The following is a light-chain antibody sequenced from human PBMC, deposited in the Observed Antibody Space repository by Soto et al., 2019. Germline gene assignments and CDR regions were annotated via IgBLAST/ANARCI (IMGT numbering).Light chain of an antibody. V-gene: IGKV1-27*01. CDR2: SAS. CDR3: QKYDSAPT. J-gene: IGKJ1*01. Sequence: DIQVTQYTSSLSSSVGDRVTIACRPSRGIGNALAWYQQKPGTVPKLLIHSASTLQSGVPSRFSGSGSGTDFTLTISSLQPEDVASYYCQKYDSAPTFGPGTNVDI. CDR1: RGIGNA.